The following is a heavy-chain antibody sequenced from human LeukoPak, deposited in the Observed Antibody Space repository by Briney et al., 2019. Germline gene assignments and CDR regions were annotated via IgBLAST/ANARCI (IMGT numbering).Heavy chain of an antibody. D-gene: IGHD3-22*01. CDR3: ASRAYDSSGYYPKTNWFDP. CDR1: GGTFSSYA. CDR2: IIPILGIA. J-gene: IGHJ5*02. Sequence: GASVKVSCKASGGTFSSYAISWVRQAPGQGLEWMGRIIPILGIANYAQKFQGRVTITADKSTSTAYMELSSLRSEDTAVYYCASRAYDSSGYYPKTNWFDPWGQGTLVTVSS. V-gene: IGHV1-69*04.